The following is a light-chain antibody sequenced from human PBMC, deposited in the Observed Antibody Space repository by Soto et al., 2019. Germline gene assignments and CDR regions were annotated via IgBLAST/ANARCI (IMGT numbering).Light chain of an antibody. CDR2: EVS. CDR3: FSYAGSSTPYV. V-gene: IGLV2-23*02. J-gene: IGLJ1*01. CDR1: SSDVGSYNL. Sequence: QSALTQPASVSGSPGQSITISCTGTSSDVGSYNLVSWYQQHPGKAPKLMIYEVSKRPSGVSNRFSGSKSGNTASLTISGLQAEDEADYYCFSYAGSSTPYVFGTGTQLTVL.